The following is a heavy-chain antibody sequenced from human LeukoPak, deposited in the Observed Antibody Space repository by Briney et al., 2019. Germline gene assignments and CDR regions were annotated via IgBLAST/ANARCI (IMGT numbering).Heavy chain of an antibody. Sequence: ASVKVSCKVSGYTLTELSMHWVRQAPGKGLEWMGGFDPEDGETIYAQKFQGRVTMTEDTSTDTAYMELSSLRSEDTAVYYCATNVAAWTMGVGELGDPQYFDYWGQGTLVTVSS. V-gene: IGHV1-24*01. D-gene: IGHD1-7*01. CDR1: GYTLTELS. CDR2: FDPEDGET. CDR3: ATNVAAWTMGVGELGDPQYFDY. J-gene: IGHJ4*02.